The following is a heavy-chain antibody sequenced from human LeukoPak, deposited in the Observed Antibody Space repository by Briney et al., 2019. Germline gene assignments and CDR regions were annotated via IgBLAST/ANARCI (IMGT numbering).Heavy chain of an antibody. J-gene: IGHJ4*02. D-gene: IGHD3-9*01. V-gene: IGHV3-23*01. Sequence: GGSLRLSCSASGFTFSNFAMSWVRQAPGKGLEWVSGISDSGIRTFSADSVKGRFTISRDNSKNTLYLQIHSLRAEDTAVYYCARIRDYDILTGYCSYFDYWGQGTLVTVSS. CDR3: ARIRDYDILTGYCSYFDY. CDR2: ISDSGIRT. CDR1: GFTFSNFA.